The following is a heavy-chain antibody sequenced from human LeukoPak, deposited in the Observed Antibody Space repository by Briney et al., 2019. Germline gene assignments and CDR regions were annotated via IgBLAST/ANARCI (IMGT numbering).Heavy chain of an antibody. D-gene: IGHD2-21*02. Sequence: GESLKISCKGSGYSFTSYWIGWVRQMPGKGLEWMGIIYPGDSDTRYSPSFQGQVTISADKSISTAYLQWSSLKASDTAMYYCARHPINCGGGCYSSFGIWGQGTMVTVSS. CDR2: IYPGDSDT. J-gene: IGHJ3*02. CDR3: ARHPINCGGGCYSSFGI. V-gene: IGHV5-51*01. CDR1: GYSFTSYW.